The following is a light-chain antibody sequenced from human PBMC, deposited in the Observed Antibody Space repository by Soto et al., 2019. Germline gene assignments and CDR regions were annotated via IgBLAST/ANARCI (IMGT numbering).Light chain of an antibody. J-gene: IGKJ5*01. CDR3: QHYVERSPIT. CDR2: GAS. Sequence: EIVMTQSPGTRSLSPGERATLSCRASQSVSSRLAWYQQKPGQAPRLLISGASSRATGIPDRFSGSGSGTDFTLTISRLEPEDFALYYCQHYVERSPITFGQGTRLEIK. V-gene: IGKV3-20*01. CDR1: QSVSSR.